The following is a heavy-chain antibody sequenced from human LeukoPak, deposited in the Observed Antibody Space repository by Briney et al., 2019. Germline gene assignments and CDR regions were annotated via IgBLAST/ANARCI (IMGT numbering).Heavy chain of an antibody. D-gene: IGHD3-10*01. CDR3: ARGAGGPFDY. CDR2: IYTSGTT. Sequence: PSETLSLTCNVPGGSISSFYWSWIPQPAGKGLEWIGRIYTSGTTHYNPSLKSRVTISVDTSKNQFSLKLSSVTAADTAVYYCARGAGGPFDYWGQGTLVTVSS. V-gene: IGHV4-4*07. CDR1: GGSISSFY. J-gene: IGHJ4*02.